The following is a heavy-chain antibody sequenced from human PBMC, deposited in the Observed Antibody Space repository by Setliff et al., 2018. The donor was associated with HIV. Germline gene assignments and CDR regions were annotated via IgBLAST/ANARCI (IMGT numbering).Heavy chain of an antibody. CDR1: GGSFSGYY. CDR2: INHRGST. J-gene: IGHJ4*02. D-gene: IGHD5-12*01. Sequence: PSETLSLTCAVYGGSFSGYYWSWIRQPPGKGLEWIGEINHRGSTNCNPSLKSRVSISVDTPKNQFSLKLSSVTAADTAVYYCATLKMATIYRDFDYWGQGTLVTVS. V-gene: IGHV4-34*01. CDR3: ATLKMATIYRDFDY.